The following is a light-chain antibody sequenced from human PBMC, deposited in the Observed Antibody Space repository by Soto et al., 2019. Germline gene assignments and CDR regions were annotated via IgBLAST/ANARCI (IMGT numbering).Light chain of an antibody. Sequence: QSVLTQPPSVSGAPGQRXTISCTGSSSKIGAGYDVHWYQQLPGTAPKLLIYGNSNRPSGVPDRFSGSKTGTSASLAITGLQAEDEADYYCQSYDSSLSGWVFGGGTQLTVL. CDR2: GNS. V-gene: IGLV1-40*01. CDR1: SSKIGAGYD. J-gene: IGLJ3*02. CDR3: QSYDSSLSGWV.